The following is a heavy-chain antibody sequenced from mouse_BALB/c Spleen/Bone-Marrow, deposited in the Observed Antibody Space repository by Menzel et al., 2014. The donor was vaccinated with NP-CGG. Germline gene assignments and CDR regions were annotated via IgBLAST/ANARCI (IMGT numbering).Heavy chain of an antibody. CDR3: APTTVVAHYAMDY. CDR2: IHYSGST. J-gene: IGHJ4*01. V-gene: IGHV3-1*02. Sequence: VQLQQSGPDLVKPSQSLSLTCTVTGYSITSGYSCHWIRQFPGNKLEWMGYIHYSGSTNYNPSLKSRISITRDTSKNQFFLQLNSVTTEDTATYYCAPTTVVAHYAMDYWGQGTSVTVSS. D-gene: IGHD1-1*01. CDR1: GYSITSGYS.